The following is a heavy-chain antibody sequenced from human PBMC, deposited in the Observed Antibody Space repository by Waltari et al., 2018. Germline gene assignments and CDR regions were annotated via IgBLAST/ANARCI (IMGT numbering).Heavy chain of an antibody. CDR1: GFTFSSYG. D-gene: IGHD6-13*01. V-gene: IGHV3-30*02. CDR3: AKAGAAAGYNWFDP. Sequence: QVQLVESGGGVVQPGGSLRLSCAASGFTFSSYGMHWVRQAPGKGLEWVAFIRYDGSNKYNADSVKGRFTISRDNSKNTLYLQMNSRRAEDTAVYYCAKAGAAAGYNWFDPWGQGTLVTVSS. J-gene: IGHJ5*02. CDR2: IRYDGSNK.